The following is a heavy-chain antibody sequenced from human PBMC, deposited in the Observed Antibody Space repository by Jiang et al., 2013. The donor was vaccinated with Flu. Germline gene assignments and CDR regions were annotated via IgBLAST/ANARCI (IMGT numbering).Heavy chain of an antibody. CDR1: GGSFSGYY. CDR2: INHSGST. J-gene: IGHJ5*02. D-gene: IGHD6-6*01. Sequence: LLKPSETLSLTCAVYGGSFSGYYWSWIRQPPGKGLEWIGEINHSGSTNYNPSLKSRVTISVDTSKNQFSLKLSSVTAADTAVYYCARVIRRQLVRPNWFDPWGQGTLVTVSS. CDR3: ARVIRRQLVRPNWFDP. V-gene: IGHV4-34*01.